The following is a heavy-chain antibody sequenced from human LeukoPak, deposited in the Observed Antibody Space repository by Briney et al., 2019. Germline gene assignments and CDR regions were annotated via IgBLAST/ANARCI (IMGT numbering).Heavy chain of an antibody. Sequence: GGSLRLSCAASGFTFSDYYMSWIRQAPGKGLEWVSYISSSGSTIYYADSVKGRFTISRDNAKNSLYLQMNSLRAEDTAVYYCASLSLRYFDWPLDYWGQGTLVTVSS. V-gene: IGHV3-11*04. CDR1: GFTFSDYY. CDR2: ISSSGSTI. J-gene: IGHJ4*02. CDR3: ASLSLRYFDWPLDY. D-gene: IGHD3-9*01.